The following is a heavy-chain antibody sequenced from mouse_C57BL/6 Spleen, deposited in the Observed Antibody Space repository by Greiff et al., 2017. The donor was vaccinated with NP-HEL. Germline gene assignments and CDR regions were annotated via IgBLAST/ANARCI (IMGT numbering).Heavy chain of an antibody. V-gene: IGHV1-26*01. CDR3: AKENYGSSYRYFDV. Sequence: VQLQQSGPELVKPGASVKISCKASGYTFTDYYMNWVKQSHGKSLEWIGDINPNNGGTSYNQKFKGKATLTVDKSSSTAYMELRSLTSEDSAVYYGAKENYGSSYRYFDVWGTGTTVTVSS. D-gene: IGHD1-1*01. CDR2: INPNNGGT. J-gene: IGHJ1*03. CDR1: GYTFTDYY.